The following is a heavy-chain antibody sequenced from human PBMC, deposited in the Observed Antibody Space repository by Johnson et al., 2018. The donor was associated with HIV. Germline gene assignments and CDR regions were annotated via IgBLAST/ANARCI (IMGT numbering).Heavy chain of an antibody. CDR1: GFSFSSYA. CDR2: ISYDGGLK. J-gene: IGHJ3*02. Sequence: QVQLVESGGGVVQPGRSLRLSCAASGFSFSSYAMHWVRQAPGKGLEWVTVISYDGGLKYYADSVKGRFTISRDNSKNTLYLQMNSLRAEDTAIYYCARVQVAMATIGYAFDIWGQGTMVTVSS. V-gene: IGHV3-30*04. CDR3: ARVQVAMATIGYAFDI. D-gene: IGHD5-12*01.